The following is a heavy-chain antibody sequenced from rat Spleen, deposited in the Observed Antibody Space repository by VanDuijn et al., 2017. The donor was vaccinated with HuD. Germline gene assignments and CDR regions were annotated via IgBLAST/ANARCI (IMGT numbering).Heavy chain of an antibody. D-gene: IGHD1-1*01. CDR2: ISYNSST. V-gene: IGHV3-1*01. Sequence: EVQLQESGPGLVKPSQSLSLTCSVTGYSLTSNYWGWIRKFPGNKMEWIGHISYNSSTSYNPSLKSRISITTDTSKNPFFLHLNSVSTEETAIYSWPRHRETYGHVVIFDYWGQGVRVTVSP. CDR1: GYSLTSNY. CDR3: PRHRETYGHVVIFDY. J-gene: IGHJ2*01.